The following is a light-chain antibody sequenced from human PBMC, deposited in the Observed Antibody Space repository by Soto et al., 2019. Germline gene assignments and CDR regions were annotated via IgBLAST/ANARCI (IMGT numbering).Light chain of an antibody. CDR3: QKSYSTPIT. Sequence: DIQMTQSPSSLSASVGDRVTISCRASHSISNYVNWYQHRPGKAPNLLISGATSLQSGVPSRFSGSESGTHFSLIISSLQPEDSATYYCQKSYSTPITFGQGTRLEIK. V-gene: IGKV1-39*01. J-gene: IGKJ5*01. CDR2: GAT. CDR1: HSISNY.